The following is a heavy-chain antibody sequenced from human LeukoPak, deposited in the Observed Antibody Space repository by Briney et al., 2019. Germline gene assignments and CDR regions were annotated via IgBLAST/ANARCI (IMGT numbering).Heavy chain of an antibody. CDR1: GFTFSNYS. J-gene: IGHJ4*02. D-gene: IGHD1-26*01. CDR2: ISSSSSYI. V-gene: IGHV3-21*01. CDR3: ASLYGGLRDFDY. Sequence: GGSLRLSCAASGFTFSNYSMNWVRQAPGKGLEWVSSISSSSSYIYYADSVKGRFTISRDNAKNSLYLQMNSLRAEDTAVYYCASLYGGLRDFDYWGQGTLVTVSS.